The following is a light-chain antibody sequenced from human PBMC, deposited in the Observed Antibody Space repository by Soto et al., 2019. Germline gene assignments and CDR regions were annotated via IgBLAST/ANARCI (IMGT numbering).Light chain of an antibody. Sequence: DIQMTQSPSTLSASVGDRVTITCRASQSISSWLAWYQQKPGKAPKLLIYDASSVESGVPSRFSGSGSGTEFTLTISRQQPDDFATYYCQQYNSYLYTFGQGTKLEIK. CDR2: DAS. CDR1: QSISSW. V-gene: IGKV1-5*01. J-gene: IGKJ2*01. CDR3: QQYNSYLYT.